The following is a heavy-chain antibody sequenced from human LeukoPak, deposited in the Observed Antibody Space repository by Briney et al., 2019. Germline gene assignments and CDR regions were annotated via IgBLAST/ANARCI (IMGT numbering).Heavy chain of an antibody. D-gene: IGHD3-16*01. CDR1: GYTFTNYG. J-gene: IGHJ4*02. CDR3: AREERGLGLFEY. V-gene: IGHV1-18*01. CDR2: ISAYNGNT. Sequence: ASVKVSCKASGYTFTNYGISWVRQAPGQGLEWMGWISAYNGNTNYAQNLQGRVTMTTDTSTSTAYMELRSLRSDDTAMYYCAREERGLGLFEYWGQGTLVTVSS.